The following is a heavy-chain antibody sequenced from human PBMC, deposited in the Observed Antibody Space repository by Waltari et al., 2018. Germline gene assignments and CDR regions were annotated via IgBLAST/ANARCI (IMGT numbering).Heavy chain of an antibody. CDR2: ISAYNGNT. Sequence: QVQLVQSGAEVTKPGASVKVSCKASGYTFTSYGISWVRQSPGKGLEWMGWISAYNGNTNYAQKLQGRVTMTTDTSTSTAYMELRSLRSDDTAVYYCARVERAAAGTGWFDPWGQGTLVTVSS. D-gene: IGHD6-13*01. V-gene: IGHV1-18*01. CDR3: ARVERAAAGTGWFDP. J-gene: IGHJ5*02. CDR1: GYTFTSYG.